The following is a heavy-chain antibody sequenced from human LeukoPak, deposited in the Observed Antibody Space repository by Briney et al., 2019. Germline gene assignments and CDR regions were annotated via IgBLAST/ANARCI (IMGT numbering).Heavy chain of an antibody. CDR1: GFTFSSYG. J-gene: IGHJ4*02. V-gene: IGHV3-30*03. CDR2: ISYDGSNK. D-gene: IGHD2-21*01. CDR3: ARYSSEGPFDY. Sequence: GRSLRLSCAASGFTFSSYGMHWVRQAPGKGLEWVAVISYDGSNKYYADSVKGRFTISRDNSKNTLYLQMNSLRAEDTAVYYCARYSSEGPFDYWGQGTLVTVSS.